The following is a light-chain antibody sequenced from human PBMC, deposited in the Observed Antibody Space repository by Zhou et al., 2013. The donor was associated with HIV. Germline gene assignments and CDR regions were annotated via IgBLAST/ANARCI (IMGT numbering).Light chain of an antibody. V-gene: IGKV3-20*01. Sequence: EIVLTQSPGTLSLSPGERATLSCRASQFVSSRYLAWYQQKPGQAPRLLIYGASSRAPGIPDRFSGSGSGTDFTLTISRLEPEDFAVYSCQQYASSPRTFGQGTKGGNQT. J-gene: IGKJ1*01. CDR2: GAS. CDR1: QFVSSRY. CDR3: QQYASSPRT.